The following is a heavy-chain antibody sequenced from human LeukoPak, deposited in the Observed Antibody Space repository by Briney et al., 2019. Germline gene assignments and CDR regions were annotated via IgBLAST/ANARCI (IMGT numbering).Heavy chain of an antibody. V-gene: IGHV3-74*01. CDR1: GFTFSSYW. D-gene: IGHD4-11*01. Sequence: QAGGSLRLSCAASGFTFSSYWMHWVRQAPGKGLVWVSRINSDGGSTSYADSVKGRFTISRDDAKNTLYLQMNSLRAEDTAVYYCSGAHYSSGWHYFDYWGQGTLVTVSS. J-gene: IGHJ4*02. CDR2: INSDGGST. CDR3: SGAHYSSGWHYFDY.